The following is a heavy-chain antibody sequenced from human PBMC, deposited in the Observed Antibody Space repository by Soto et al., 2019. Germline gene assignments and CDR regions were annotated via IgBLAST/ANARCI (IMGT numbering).Heavy chain of an antibody. D-gene: IGHD2-2*01. CDR1: GGTFSSYA. Sequence: VKVSCKASGGTFSSYAISWVRQAPGQGLEWMGGIIPIFGTANYAQKFQGRVTITADKSTSTAYMELSSLRSEDPAVYYCARGGVPPSIRYYYYYGMDVWGHGTTVTAPS. CDR2: IIPIFGTA. J-gene: IGHJ6*02. CDR3: ARGGVPPSIRYYYYYGMDV. V-gene: IGHV1-69*13.